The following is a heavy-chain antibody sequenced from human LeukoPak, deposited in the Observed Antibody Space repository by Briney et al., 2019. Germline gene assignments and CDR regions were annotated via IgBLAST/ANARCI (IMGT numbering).Heavy chain of an antibody. Sequence: GASVKVSCKASGGTFSSYAISWVRQAPGQGLEWMGGIIPIFGTANYAQKFQGRVTITADESTSTAYMELSSLRSEDTAVYYCARDKGGGYNFDYWGQGTLVTVSS. CDR2: IIPIFGTA. V-gene: IGHV1-69*13. D-gene: IGHD5-24*01. J-gene: IGHJ4*02. CDR1: GGTFSSYA. CDR3: ARDKGGGYNFDY.